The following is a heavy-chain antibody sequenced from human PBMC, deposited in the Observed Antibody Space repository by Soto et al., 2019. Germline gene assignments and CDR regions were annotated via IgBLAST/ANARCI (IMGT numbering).Heavy chain of an antibody. CDR3: ARRVEAYGSGTYYSFDY. V-gene: IGHV1-46*03. CDR1: GYTFTSYY. J-gene: IGHJ4*02. Sequence: ASVKVSCKASGYTFTSYYIHWVRQAPGQGLEWMGMINPSGITTSYAQKFQGRVTMTRDTSTSTVYMELSSLRSEDTAVYYCARRVEAYGSGTYYSFDYCGQGTLVTVSS. CDR2: INPSGITT. D-gene: IGHD3-10*01.